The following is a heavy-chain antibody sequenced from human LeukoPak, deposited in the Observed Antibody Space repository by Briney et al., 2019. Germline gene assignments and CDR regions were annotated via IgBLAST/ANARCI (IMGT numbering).Heavy chain of an antibody. V-gene: IGHV3-23*01. CDR2: ISGSGGST. D-gene: IGHD3-3*01. J-gene: IGHJ4*02. CDR3: AKVTIFGVVITYFDY. Sequence: PGGSLRLSCAASGFTFSSYAMSWVRQAPGKGLEWVSAISGSGGSTYYADSVKGRFTISRDNSKNTLYLQMNSLRAEDTAVYYCAKVTIFGVVITYFDYWGQGTLVTVSS. CDR1: GFTFSSYA.